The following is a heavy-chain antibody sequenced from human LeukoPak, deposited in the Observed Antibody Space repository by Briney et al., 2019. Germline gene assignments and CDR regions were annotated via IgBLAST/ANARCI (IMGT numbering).Heavy chain of an antibody. Sequence: GESLKISFKGSGYRFTSYWIGWVRPMPGKGLEWMGIIYPGDSDTRYSPSFQGQVTISADKSISTAYLQWSSLKASDTAMYYCASRTTVVTGAFDIWGQGTMVTVSS. CDR1: GYRFTSYW. CDR2: IYPGDSDT. CDR3: ASRTTVVTGAFDI. V-gene: IGHV5-51*01. J-gene: IGHJ3*02. D-gene: IGHD4-23*01.